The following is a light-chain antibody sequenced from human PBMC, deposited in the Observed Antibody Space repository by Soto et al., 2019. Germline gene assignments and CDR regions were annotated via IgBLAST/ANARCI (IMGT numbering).Light chain of an antibody. CDR1: QSVSSN. J-gene: IGKJ2*01. CDR3: HQYHRLRD. Sequence: EIVMTQSPATLSVSPGERATLSCRASQSVSSNLAWYQQKPGQAPRLLIYGASTRATGIPARFSGSGSGTEFSLTISSLQSEDFAVYYCHQYHRLRDFGQGTKVDIK. CDR2: GAS. V-gene: IGKV3-15*01.